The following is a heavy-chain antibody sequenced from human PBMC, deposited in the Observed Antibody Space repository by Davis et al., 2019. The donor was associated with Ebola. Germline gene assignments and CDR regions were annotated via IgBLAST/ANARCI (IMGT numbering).Heavy chain of an antibody. Sequence: PGGSLRLSCAASGFTFSSYAMHWVRQAPGKGLEWVAVISYDGSNKYYADSVKGRFTISRDNSKNTLYLQMNSLRAEDTAVYYCARDGWGRYSYGPGGMDVWGQGTTVTVSS. CDR1: GFTFSSYA. D-gene: IGHD5-18*01. CDR2: ISYDGSNK. CDR3: ARDGWGRYSYGPGGMDV. J-gene: IGHJ6*02. V-gene: IGHV3-30-3*01.